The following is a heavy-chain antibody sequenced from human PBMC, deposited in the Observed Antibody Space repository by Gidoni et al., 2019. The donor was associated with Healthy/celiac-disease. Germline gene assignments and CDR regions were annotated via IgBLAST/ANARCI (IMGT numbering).Heavy chain of an antibody. CDR3: ARGRYSSIWYWDY. D-gene: IGHD6-13*01. CDR1: GFTFSSYS. J-gene: IGHJ4*02. Sequence: EVQLVVSGGGLIEPGGCLRRPCAASGFTFSSYSMNWVGQAPGKGLESVSSISSSSSYIYYADSTTRRFTTSRDNAKNSLYLQMTSLRAEDTAVYYCARGRYSSIWYWDYWGQGTLVTVSS. V-gene: IGHV3-21*01. CDR2: ISSSSSYI.